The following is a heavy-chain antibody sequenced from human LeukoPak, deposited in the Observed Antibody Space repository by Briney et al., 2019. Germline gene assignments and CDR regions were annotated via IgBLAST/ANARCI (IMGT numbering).Heavy chain of an antibody. CDR3: ARDTMTGAFDI. D-gene: IGHD1-14*01. CDR2: INHSGST. Sequence: PSETLSLTCAVYGGSFSGYYWSWIRQPPGKGLEWIGEINHSGSTNYNPSLKSRVTISVDTSKNQFSLKLSSVTAADTAVYYCARDTMTGAFDIWGQGTMVTVSS. J-gene: IGHJ3*02. V-gene: IGHV4-34*01. CDR1: GGSFSGYY.